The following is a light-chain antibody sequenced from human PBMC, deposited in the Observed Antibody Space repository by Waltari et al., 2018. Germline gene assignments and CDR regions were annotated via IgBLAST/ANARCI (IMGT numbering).Light chain of an antibody. J-gene: IGLJ2*01. CDR2: SNN. V-gene: IGLV1-44*01. Sequence: QSVLTQPPSASGTPGQRVTISCSGSSPHIGSNTVTWYQQPPGTAPKPLIYSNNQRPSGVPDRFSGSKSGTSASLAISGLQSEDEADYYCAAWDDSLNGVVFGGGTKLTVL. CDR3: AAWDDSLNGVV. CDR1: SPHIGSNT.